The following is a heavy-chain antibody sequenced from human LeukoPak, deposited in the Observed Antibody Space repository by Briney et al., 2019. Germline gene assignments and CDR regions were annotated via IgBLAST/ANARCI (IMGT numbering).Heavy chain of an antibody. CDR3: TTEVGFMDTAMVNSRIY. V-gene: IGHV3-15*01. Sequence: GETLRLSCAASGFTFSSYGMTWVRQAPGKGLEWVGRIKSKADGGTPDYAAPVKGRFTISRDDSKNTLYLQMNSLKTEDTAVYYCTTEVGFMDTAMVNSRIYWGQGTLVTVSS. D-gene: IGHD5-18*01. J-gene: IGHJ4*02. CDR1: GFTFSSYG. CDR2: IKSKADGGTP.